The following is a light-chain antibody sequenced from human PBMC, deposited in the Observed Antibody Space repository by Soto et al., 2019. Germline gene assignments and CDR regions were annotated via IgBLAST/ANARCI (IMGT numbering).Light chain of an antibody. CDR1: SSDVGGYNY. CDR3: CSYAGSYTLFV. Sequence: QSVLTQPRSVSGSPGQSVTISCNGTSSDVGGYNYVSWYQQHPGKAPKLMIYDVSKRPSGVPDRFSGSKSGDTASLTISGLQADDEADYYCCSYAGSYTLFVFGTGTKVTVL. CDR2: DVS. J-gene: IGLJ1*01. V-gene: IGLV2-11*01.